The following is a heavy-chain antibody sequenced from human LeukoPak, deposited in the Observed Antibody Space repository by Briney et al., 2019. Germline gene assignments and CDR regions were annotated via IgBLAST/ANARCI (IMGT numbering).Heavy chain of an antibody. CDR1: GYTFTGYY. V-gene: IGHV1-2*02. CDR3: ARGGDVVVIAISIDY. D-gene: IGHD2-21*01. CDR2: INPNSGGT. Sequence: GASVKVSCKASGYTFTGYYMHWVRQAPGQGLEWMGWINPNSGGTNYAQKFQGRVTMTRDTSISTAYMELSRLRSDDTAVYYCARGGDVVVIAISIDYWGQGTLVTVSS. J-gene: IGHJ4*02.